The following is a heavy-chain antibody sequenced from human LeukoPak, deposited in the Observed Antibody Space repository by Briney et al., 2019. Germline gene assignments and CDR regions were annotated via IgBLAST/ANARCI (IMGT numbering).Heavy chain of an antibody. D-gene: IGHD2-21*02. CDR2: FDPEDGET. Sequence: ASVEVSCKVSGYTLTELSMHWVRQAPGKGLEWMGGFDPEDGETIYAQKFQGRVTMTEDTSTDTAYMELSSLRSEDTAVYYCATDLKVVTAIPRWGQGTLVTVSS. CDR1: GYTLTELS. J-gene: IGHJ4*02. CDR3: ATDLKVVTAIPR. V-gene: IGHV1-24*01.